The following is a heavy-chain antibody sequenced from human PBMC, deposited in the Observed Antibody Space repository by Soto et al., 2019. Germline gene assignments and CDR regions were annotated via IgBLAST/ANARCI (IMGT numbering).Heavy chain of an antibody. Sequence: QVQLVQSGPEVKKPGASVKVSCKASGYKFTTYGISWVRQAPGQGLEWMGWISTHSGNTNYPQKLQGRVTMTTDTDPSTACMDLRKLLSEDTAVYFCAREGVGAYSYGYRDNWGQGTLVTVSS. J-gene: IGHJ4*02. CDR2: ISTHSGNT. V-gene: IGHV1-18*01. CDR1: GYKFTTYG. CDR3: AREGVGAYSYGYRDN. D-gene: IGHD5-18*01.